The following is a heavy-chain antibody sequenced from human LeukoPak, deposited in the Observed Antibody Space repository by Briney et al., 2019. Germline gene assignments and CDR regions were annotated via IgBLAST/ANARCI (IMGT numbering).Heavy chain of an antibody. CDR1: GFTFNSYG. J-gene: IGHJ3*02. D-gene: IGHD6-13*01. V-gene: IGHV3-30*03. Sequence: GRSLRLSCAASGFTFNSYGMHWVRQAPGKGLEWVAVISYDGSNKYYADSVKGRVTISRDNSKSTLYLQMNSLRAEDTAVYYCARFHSSSWYVAFDIWGQGTMVTVSS. CDR3: ARFHSSSWYVAFDI. CDR2: ISYDGSNK.